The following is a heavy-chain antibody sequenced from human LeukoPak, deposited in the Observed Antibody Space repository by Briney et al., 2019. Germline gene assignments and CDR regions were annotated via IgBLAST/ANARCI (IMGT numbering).Heavy chain of an antibody. CDR2: ISHDGTND. Sequence: PGGSLRLSCAASGSTFRNHAIHWVRQAPGKGLEWVTVISHDGTNDYYRDSVKGRFTISRDNSKNTVLLQMNSLSPDDTAVYYCVGSPTYYYMDVWGKGTTVTVS. CDR1: GSTFRNHA. J-gene: IGHJ6*03. D-gene: IGHD3-10*01. CDR3: VGSPTYYYMDV. V-gene: IGHV3-30*04.